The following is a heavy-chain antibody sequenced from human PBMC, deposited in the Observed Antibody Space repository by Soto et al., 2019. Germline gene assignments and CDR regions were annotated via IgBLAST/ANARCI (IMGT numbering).Heavy chain of an antibody. Sequence: SETLSLTCTVSGGSISSSSYYWGWIRQPPGKGLEWIGSIYYSGSTYYNPSLKSRVTISVDTSKNQFSLKLSSVTAADTAVYYCARQLWRYRSSWYRLWFDYWGQGTLVTVSS. V-gene: IGHV4-39*01. CDR2: IYYSGST. D-gene: IGHD6-13*01. J-gene: IGHJ4*02. CDR1: GGSISSSSYY. CDR3: ARQLWRYRSSWYRLWFDY.